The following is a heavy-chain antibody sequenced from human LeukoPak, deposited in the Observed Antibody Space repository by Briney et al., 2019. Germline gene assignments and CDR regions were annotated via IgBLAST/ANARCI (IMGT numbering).Heavy chain of an antibody. CDR3: ARVPRGSTVGTLPYFYYYMDV. J-gene: IGHJ6*03. CDR2: IYTSGKT. V-gene: IGHV4-4*07. Sequence: PSETLSLTCTVSGGSLSSYYWSWIRQPAGKGLEWIGRIYTSGKTSYNPSLKSRVTMSVDTSKNQFSLKLSSVTAADTAVYYCARVPRGSTVGTLPYFYYYMDVWGKGTTVIVSS. D-gene: IGHD1-26*01. CDR1: GGSLSSYY.